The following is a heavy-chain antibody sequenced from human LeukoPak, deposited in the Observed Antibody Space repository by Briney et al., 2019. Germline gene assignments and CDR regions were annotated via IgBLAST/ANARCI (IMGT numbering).Heavy chain of an antibody. V-gene: IGHV3-23*01. Sequence: PGGSLRLSCAASGFTFSSYAMGWVRQAPGKGLEWVSAISGSGGSTYYADSVKGRFTISRDNSKNTLYLQMNSLSADDTAVYYCAKVAHYYGPGSYYEYYFDYWGQGALVTVSS. CDR3: AKVAHYYGPGSYYEYYFDY. CDR1: GFTFSSYA. D-gene: IGHD3-10*01. J-gene: IGHJ4*02. CDR2: ISGSGGST.